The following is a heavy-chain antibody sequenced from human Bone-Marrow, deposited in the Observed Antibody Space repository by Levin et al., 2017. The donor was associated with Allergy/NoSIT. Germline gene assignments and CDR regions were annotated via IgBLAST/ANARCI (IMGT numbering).Heavy chain of an antibody. V-gene: IGHV4-61*01. Sequence: SETLSLTCTVSGGSISSGSYYWSWIRQPPGKGLEWIGYIYKTGSTSYNPSFNSRVTMSVDTSKNQFSVRLTSMTAADTAVYYCARETRGYSYGSIDDWGRGTLVTVSS. CDR1: GGSISSGSYY. CDR3: ARETRGYSYGSIDD. D-gene: IGHD5-18*01. CDR2: IYKTGST. J-gene: IGHJ4*02.